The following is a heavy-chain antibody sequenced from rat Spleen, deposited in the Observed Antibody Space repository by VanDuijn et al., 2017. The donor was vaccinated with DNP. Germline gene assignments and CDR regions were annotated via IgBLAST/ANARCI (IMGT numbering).Heavy chain of an antibody. CDR3: TTHFIKYPGIRYFDY. J-gene: IGHJ2*01. D-gene: IGHD1-4*01. CDR1: GFTFSDYG. CDR2: IKTDGGTP. V-gene: IGHV5-20*01. Sequence: EVQLVESGGGLVQPGRSMKLSCAASGFTFSDYGMAWVRQAPGKELEWVASIKTDGGTPYYPDSGKGRFTTSRDNAKSSLYLQMNSLKSEDTATYYCTTHFIKYPGIRYFDYWGQGVMVTVSS.